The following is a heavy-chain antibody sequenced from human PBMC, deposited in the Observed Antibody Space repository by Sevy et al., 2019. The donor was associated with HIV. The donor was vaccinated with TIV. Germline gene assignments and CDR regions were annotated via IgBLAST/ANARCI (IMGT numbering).Heavy chain of an antibody. V-gene: IGHV1-8*02. J-gene: IGHJ6*02. CDR3: ARGLVVVPDYYYYGMDV. CDR2: MNPNSGNS. Sequence: ASVKVSCKASGYTFTSYGISWVRQAPGQGLEWMGWMNPNSGNSGYAQKFQGRVTMTRNTSISTAYMELSSLRSEDTAVYYCARGLVVVPDYYYYGMDVWGQGTTVTVSS. D-gene: IGHD2-2*01. CDR1: GYTFTSYG.